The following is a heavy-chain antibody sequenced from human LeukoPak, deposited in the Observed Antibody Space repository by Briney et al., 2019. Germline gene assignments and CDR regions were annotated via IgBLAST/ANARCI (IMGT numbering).Heavy chain of an antibody. Sequence: GESLKISCKGSGYSFTSYWIGWVRQMPGKGLEWMGIIYPGDSDTRYSLSFQGQVTISADKSISTAYLQWSSLKASDTAMYYCARIKDIVVVPAAGGDAFDIWGQGTMVTVSS. D-gene: IGHD2-2*01. J-gene: IGHJ3*02. CDR3: ARIKDIVVVPAAGGDAFDI. V-gene: IGHV5-51*01. CDR1: GYSFTSYW. CDR2: IYPGDSDT.